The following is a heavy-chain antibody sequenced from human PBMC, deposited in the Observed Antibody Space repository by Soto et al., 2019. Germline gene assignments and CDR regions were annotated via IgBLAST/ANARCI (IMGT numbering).Heavy chain of an antibody. D-gene: IGHD3-10*01. CDR1: GYNFNTHG. CDR2: ISGNTGNK. J-gene: IGHJ4*02. Sequence: QVQLVQSGAEVKKPGASVKVSCKASGYNFNTHGISWVRQAPGQGLEWMGWISGNTGNKYYLQKFYGRLTMTTDTSTATAYMDLISLTSDDTAVYYCARQAYGESSKYWGQGTLVTVSS. CDR3: ARQAYGESSKY. V-gene: IGHV1-18*04.